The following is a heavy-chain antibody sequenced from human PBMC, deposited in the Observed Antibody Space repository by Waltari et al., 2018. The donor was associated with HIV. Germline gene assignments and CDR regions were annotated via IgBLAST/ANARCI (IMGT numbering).Heavy chain of an antibody. V-gene: IGHV4-34*01. D-gene: IGHD4-4*01. CDR1: GGSFSSYY. CDR2: INHSGST. CDR3: ARGGGATVTTKTNWFDP. J-gene: IGHJ5*02. Sequence: QVQLQQRGAGPLEPSGTLSLTCADYGGSFSSYYWIWIPQPPGKGLDWIGEINHSGSTNYNPSLKSRVTISVDTAKNQFSLKLSSVTAADTAVYYCARGGGATVTTKTNWFDPWGQGTLVTVSS.